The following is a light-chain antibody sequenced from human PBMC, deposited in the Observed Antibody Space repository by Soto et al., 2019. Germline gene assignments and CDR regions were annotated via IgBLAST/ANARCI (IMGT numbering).Light chain of an antibody. J-gene: IGKJ4*01. CDR1: QSINSW. Sequence: DIQLTQSPSTLSASVGDRVTITCRASQSINSWLAWYQQSPGKAPKLLVYKASSLESGVPSRFSGSGSGTEFTLTISTLQPDDFATYYCQQYEAYPLTFGGGTKVEI. CDR2: KAS. V-gene: IGKV1-5*03. CDR3: QQYEAYPLT.